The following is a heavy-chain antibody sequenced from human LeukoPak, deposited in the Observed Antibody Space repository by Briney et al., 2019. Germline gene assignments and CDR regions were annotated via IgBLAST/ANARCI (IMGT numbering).Heavy chain of an antibody. CDR1: GFTFSNAW. V-gene: IGHV3-53*01. J-gene: IGHJ4*02. CDR3: AREKGRGVISPYYDY. D-gene: IGHD3-10*01. CDR2: IYSDGST. Sequence: GGSLRLSCAASGFTFSNAWMSWVRQAPGKGLEWVSVIYSDGSTYYEDSVKGRFTISRDTSKNTLSLQMNSLRVEDTAVYYCAREKGRGVISPYYDYWGQGTRVTVSS.